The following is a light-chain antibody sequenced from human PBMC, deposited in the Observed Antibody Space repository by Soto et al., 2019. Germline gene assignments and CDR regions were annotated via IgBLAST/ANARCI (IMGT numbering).Light chain of an antibody. J-gene: IGKJ2*01. CDR2: AAS. V-gene: IGKV1-39*01. CDR1: QSISND. CDR3: QQSYSTPPYT. Sequence: DIQMTQSPSSLSASVGDRVTITCRASQSISNDLYWYQQKPGKAPKPLIYAASNLQGGVPSRFSGSGSGTDFTLTISSLQPEDFATYYCQQSYSTPPYTFGQGTRLEIK.